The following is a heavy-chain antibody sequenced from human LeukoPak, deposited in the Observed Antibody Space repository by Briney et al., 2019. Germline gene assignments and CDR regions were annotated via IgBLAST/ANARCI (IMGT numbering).Heavy chain of an antibody. CDR2: ISSSSSYI. CDR1: GFTFSSYS. D-gene: IGHD6-13*01. Sequence: PGGSLRLSCAASGFTFSSYSMNWVRQAPGKGLEWVSSISSSSSYIYCADSVKGRFTISRDNAKNSLYLQMNSLRAEDTAVYYCAKEGAAGGKMQYCFDYWGQGTLVTVSS. V-gene: IGHV3-21*01. CDR3: AKEGAAGGKMQYCFDY. J-gene: IGHJ4*02.